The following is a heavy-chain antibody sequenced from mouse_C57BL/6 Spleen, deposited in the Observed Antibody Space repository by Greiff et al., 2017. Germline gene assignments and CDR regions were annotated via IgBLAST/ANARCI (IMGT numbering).Heavy chain of an antibody. CDR3: ARVVVAKYYDYDGGAWFAY. CDR2: IYPRSGNT. D-gene: IGHD2-4*01. J-gene: IGHJ3*01. V-gene: IGHV1-81*01. Sequence: QVQLKESGAELARPGASVKLSCKASGYTFTSYGISWVKQRTGQGLEWIGEIYPRSGNTYYNEKFKGKATLTADKSSSTAYMELRSLTSEDSAVYFCARVVVAKYYDYDGGAWFAYWGQGTLVTVSA. CDR1: GYTFTSYG.